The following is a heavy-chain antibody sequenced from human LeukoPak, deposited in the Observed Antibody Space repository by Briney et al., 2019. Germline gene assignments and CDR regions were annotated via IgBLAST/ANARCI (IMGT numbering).Heavy chain of an antibody. D-gene: IGHD6-13*01. J-gene: IGHJ4*02. CDR3: ASRTSSTWYPLDY. V-gene: IGHV3-66*01. CDR2: IYSGGST. Sequence: GGSLRLSCAASGFTVSSNNMNWVRQAPGKGLEWVSVIYSGGSTDYAASVKGRFTISRDNSKNTLYLQMNSLRDEDTAVYYCASRTSSTWYPLDYWGQGTLVTVSS. CDR1: GFTVSSNN.